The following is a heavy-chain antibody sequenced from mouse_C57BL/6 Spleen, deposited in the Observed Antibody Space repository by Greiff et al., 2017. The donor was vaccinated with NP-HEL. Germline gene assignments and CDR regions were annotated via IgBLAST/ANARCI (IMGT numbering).Heavy chain of an antibody. J-gene: IGHJ2*01. V-gene: IGHV1S81*02. Sequence: VQLQQSGAELVKAGASVKMSCKASGYTFTSYWMHWVKQRLGQGLEWFAETNPTNGRTYYNEKFKSKATLTVDNSSSTAYMLLSGPTCEDSAVYYGARIKKIVATYFDYCGQGTTLTVSS. CDR2: TNPTNGRT. CDR3: ARIKKIVATYFDY. D-gene: IGHD1-1*01. CDR1: GYTFTSYW.